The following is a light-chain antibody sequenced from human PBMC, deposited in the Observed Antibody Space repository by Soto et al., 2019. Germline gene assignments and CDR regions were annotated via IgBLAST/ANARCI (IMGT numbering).Light chain of an antibody. J-gene: IGKJ4*01. Sequence: EIVLTQSPATLSLSPGERANLSCRASQSVSSYLAWYHQKPGQAPRLLIYDASTRATCIPARFSGSGSGADFTLTISSGEPEDLAVDYGQQGFTFGGGTKVEIK. V-gene: IGKV3-11*01. CDR1: QSVSSY. CDR3: QQGFT. CDR2: DAS.